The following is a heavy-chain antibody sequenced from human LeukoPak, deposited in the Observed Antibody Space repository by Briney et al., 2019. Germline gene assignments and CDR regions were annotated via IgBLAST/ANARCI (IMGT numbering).Heavy chain of an antibody. CDR2: IIPILGIA. J-gene: IGHJ6*03. CDR3: ARSLGATTGYYYYYYMDV. CDR1: GGTFSSYT. Sequence: SVKVSCKASGGTFSSYTISWVRQAPGQGLEWMGRIIPILGIANYAQKFQGRVTITADKSTSTAYMELSSLRSEDTAVHYCARSLGATTGYYYYYYMDVWGKGTTVTVSS. D-gene: IGHD1-26*01. V-gene: IGHV1-69*02.